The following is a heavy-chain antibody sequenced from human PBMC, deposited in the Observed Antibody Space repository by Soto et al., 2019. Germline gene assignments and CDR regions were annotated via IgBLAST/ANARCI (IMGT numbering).Heavy chain of an antibody. D-gene: IGHD1-26*01. J-gene: IGHJ6*02. V-gene: IGHV3-23*01. Sequence: GGSLRLSCAASGFTFSSYAMSWVRQAPGKGLEWVSAISGSGGSTYYADSVKGRFTISRDNSKNTLYLQMNSLRAEDTAVYYCAKRLHSGSYFDYYYGMDVWGQGTTVTVSS. CDR3: AKRLHSGSYFDYYYGMDV. CDR1: GFTFSSYA. CDR2: ISGSGGST.